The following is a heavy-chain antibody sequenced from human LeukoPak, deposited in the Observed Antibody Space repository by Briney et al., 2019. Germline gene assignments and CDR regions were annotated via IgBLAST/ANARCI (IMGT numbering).Heavy chain of an antibody. Sequence: GESLKISCKGSGYSFTSYWIGWVRQMPVKGLEWMGIIYPGDSDTRYSPSFQDQVTISADKSISTAYLQWSSLKASHTAMYYCARSVTSDVWGSYRYIDYWGQGTLVTVSS. J-gene: IGHJ4*02. CDR2: IYPGDSDT. D-gene: IGHD3-16*02. V-gene: IGHV5-51*01. CDR3: ARSVTSDVWGSYRYIDY. CDR1: GYSFTSYW.